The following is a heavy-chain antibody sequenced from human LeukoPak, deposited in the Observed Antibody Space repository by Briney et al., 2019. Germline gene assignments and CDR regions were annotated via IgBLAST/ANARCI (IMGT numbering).Heavy chain of an antibody. CDR2: IYTSGST. Sequence: SETLSLTCTVSGGSISSGSYYWSWIRQPAGKGLEWTGRIYTSGSTNYNPSLKSRVTISVDTSKNQFSLKLSSVTAADTAVYYCARSSGWYIDYWGQGTLVTVSS. V-gene: IGHV4-61*02. D-gene: IGHD6-19*01. CDR1: GGSISSGSYY. CDR3: ARSSGWYIDY. J-gene: IGHJ4*02.